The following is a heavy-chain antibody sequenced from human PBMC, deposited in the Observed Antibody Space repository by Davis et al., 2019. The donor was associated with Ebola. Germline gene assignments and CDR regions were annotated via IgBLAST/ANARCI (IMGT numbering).Heavy chain of an antibody. J-gene: IGHJ4*02. D-gene: IGHD7-27*01. CDR3: ARHDWGGRADNFDY. CDR2: ISGSRNI. Sequence: GSLRLSCAVSGGPISDYYWSWIRQPPGKGPEWIGYISGSRNIKYNPSLESRVTISVDTSKTQLSLTLRSVTAADTATHYCARHDWGGRADNFDYWGQGTPVTVSS. CDR1: GGPISDYY. V-gene: IGHV4-59*01.